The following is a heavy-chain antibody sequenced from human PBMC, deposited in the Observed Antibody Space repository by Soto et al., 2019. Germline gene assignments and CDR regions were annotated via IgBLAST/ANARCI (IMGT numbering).Heavy chain of an antibody. D-gene: IGHD6-25*01. Sequence: EVQLLESGGGLVQPGRSLRLSCAASGFTFSNYAMSWVRQAPGQGLDWVSAISGSGGTTYYADSVKGRFTISRDNSKNTLFLQMNSLRAEDAAVYYCAQLFVEKGSNSGWPWSFHYWRQGTLVTVSS. V-gene: IGHV3-23*01. CDR2: ISGSGGTT. J-gene: IGHJ4*02. CDR3: AQLFVEKGSNSGWPWSFHY. CDR1: GFTFSNYA.